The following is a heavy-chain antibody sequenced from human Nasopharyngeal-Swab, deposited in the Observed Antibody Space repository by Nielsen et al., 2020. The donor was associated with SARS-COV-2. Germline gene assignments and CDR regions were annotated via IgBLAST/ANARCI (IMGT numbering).Heavy chain of an antibody. Sequence: ASVKVSCKVSGYTLTELSMHWVRQAPGKGLEWMGGFDPEDGETIYAQKFQGRVTMTTDTSTSTAYMELRSLRSDDTAVYYCARDRAADYYYGMDVWGQGTTVTVSS. D-gene: IGHD6-13*01. V-gene: IGHV1-24*01. CDR3: ARDRAADYYYGMDV. J-gene: IGHJ6*02. CDR2: FDPEDGET. CDR1: GYTLTELS.